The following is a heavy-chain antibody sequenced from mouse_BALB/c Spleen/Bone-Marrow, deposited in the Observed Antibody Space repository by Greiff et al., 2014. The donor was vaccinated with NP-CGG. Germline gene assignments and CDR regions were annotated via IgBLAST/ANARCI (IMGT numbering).Heavy chain of an antibody. D-gene: IGHD2-1*01. CDR2: IDPSDSYT. CDR1: GYTFTSYW. CDR3: ARGLYGNSGY. J-gene: IGHJ2*01. V-gene: IGHV1-69*02. Sequence: VQLQQSGAELVKPGASVKLSCKASGYTFTSYWMHWVKQRPGQGLEWIGEIDPSDSYTNYNQKFKGKATLTVDKSSGTAYMQLSSLTSEDSAVYYCARGLYGNSGYWGQGTPLTVSS.